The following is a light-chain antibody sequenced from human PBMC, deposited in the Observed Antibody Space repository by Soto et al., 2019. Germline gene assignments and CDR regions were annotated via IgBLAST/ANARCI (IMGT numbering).Light chain of an antibody. Sequence: QSALTQPPSASGSPGQSVTISCTGTSSDVGGYNYVSWYQQHPGKAPKLMIYEVSKRPSGVPDRFSGSKSGNTASLTVSGLQAEDEVDYYCSYYVVSNTYVFGPGTKV. V-gene: IGLV2-8*01. CDR1: SSDVGGYNY. J-gene: IGLJ1*01. CDR3: SYYVVSNTYV. CDR2: EVS.